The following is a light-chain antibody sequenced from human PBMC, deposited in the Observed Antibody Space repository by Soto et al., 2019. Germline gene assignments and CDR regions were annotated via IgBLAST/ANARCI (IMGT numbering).Light chain of an antibody. CDR3: QQYNTFWL. V-gene: IGKV1-5*03. CDR2: KSS. CDR1: QSKSGL. Sequence: IQMTQSPAILSASVAARVPITYRARQSKSGLLGWYQQNPGKAPKRLIYKSSGLESEVPSRFSGSGSGTEFTLTINGRQPDDLPTNYCQQYNTFWLFGHAT. J-gene: IGKJ1*01.